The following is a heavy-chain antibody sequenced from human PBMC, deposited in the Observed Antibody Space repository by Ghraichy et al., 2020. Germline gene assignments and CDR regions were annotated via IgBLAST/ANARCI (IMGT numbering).Heavy chain of an antibody. D-gene: IGHD1-26*01. CDR1: GFSFSNYW. CDR3: ARDMPREDY. CDR2: IKGDRTDI. Sequence: GGSLRLSCAASGFSFSNYWMNWVRQAPGKGPVWVSHIKGDRTDITYGDSVKGRFTISRDNVKNTLYLQMNDLRAEDTAIYYCARDMPREDYWGQGTLVTVSS. J-gene: IGHJ4*02. V-gene: IGHV3-74*01.